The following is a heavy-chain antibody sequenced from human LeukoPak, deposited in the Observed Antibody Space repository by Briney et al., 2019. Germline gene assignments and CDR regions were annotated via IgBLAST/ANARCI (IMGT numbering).Heavy chain of an antibody. CDR3: ARDIVVVPAAISDYYYYYGMDV. D-gene: IGHD2-2*01. V-gene: IGHV3-30*03. CDR2: ISYDGSNK. Sequence: GGSLRLSCAASGFTFSSYGMHWVRQAPGKGLEWVAVISYDGSNKYCADSVKGRFTISRDNSKNTLYLQMNSLRAEDTAVYYCARDIVVVPAAISDYYYYYGMDVWGQGTTVTVSS. CDR1: GFTFSSYG. J-gene: IGHJ6*02.